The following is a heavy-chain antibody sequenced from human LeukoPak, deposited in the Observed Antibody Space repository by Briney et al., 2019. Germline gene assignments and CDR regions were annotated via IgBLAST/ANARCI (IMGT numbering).Heavy chain of an antibody. Sequence: SETLSLTCTVSGDSISGYYWSWIRQPPGKGLEWIGYSYYSGITNYNPSLKSRVTISVDTSKNQFSLKLSSVTAADTAVYYCARLESPRSDPWGQGTLVTVSS. CDR3: ARLESPRSDP. J-gene: IGHJ5*02. V-gene: IGHV4-59*01. CDR2: SYYSGIT. CDR1: GDSISGYY.